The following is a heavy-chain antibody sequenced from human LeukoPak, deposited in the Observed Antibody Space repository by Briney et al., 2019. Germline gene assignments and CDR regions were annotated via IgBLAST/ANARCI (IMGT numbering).Heavy chain of an antibody. V-gene: IGHV3-23*01. CDR1: GFTFSSYA. Sequence: GGSLRLSCAASGFTFSSYAMSWVRQAPGKGLEWVSGISGSGDNTYYADSVKGRFTISRDNSKNTLYLQMNSLRAEDTAVYYCAKKPPWYCSGGSCLGYWGQGTLVTVSS. CDR2: ISGSGDNT. CDR3: AKKPPWYCSGGSCLGY. J-gene: IGHJ4*02. D-gene: IGHD2-15*01.